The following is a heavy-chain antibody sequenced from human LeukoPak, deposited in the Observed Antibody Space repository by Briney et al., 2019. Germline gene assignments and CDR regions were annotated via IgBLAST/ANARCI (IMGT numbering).Heavy chain of an antibody. CDR1: GFTFSSYA. CDR3: AKVRDMVRGVIRDPYDAFDI. J-gene: IGHJ3*02. D-gene: IGHD3-10*01. V-gene: IGHV3-23*01. Sequence: GGSLRLSCAASGFTFSSYAMSWVRQAPGKGLEWVSAISGSGGSTYYADSVKGRFTISSDNSKNTLYLQMNSLRAEDTAVYYCAKVRDMVRGVIRDPYDAFDIWGQGTMVTVSS. CDR2: ISGSGGST.